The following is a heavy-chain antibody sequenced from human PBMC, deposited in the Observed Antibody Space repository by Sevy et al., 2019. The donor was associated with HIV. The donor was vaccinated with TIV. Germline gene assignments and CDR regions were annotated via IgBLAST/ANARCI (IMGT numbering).Heavy chain of an antibody. CDR1: GFTFSSYA. V-gene: IGHV3-23*01. Sequence: GGSLRLSCAASGFTFSSYAMHWVRQAPGKGLEWVSAISNSGSDTKYAGSVKGRFTISRDNSKNTLYVQMNSLSAEDTAVYYGAKDRITVIGDAFDLWGQGTMVTVSS. CDR3: AKDRITVIGDAFDL. CDR2: ISNSGSDT. J-gene: IGHJ3*01. D-gene: IGHD4-17*01.